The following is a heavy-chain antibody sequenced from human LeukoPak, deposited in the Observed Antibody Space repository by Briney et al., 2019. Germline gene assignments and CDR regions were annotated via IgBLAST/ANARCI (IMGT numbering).Heavy chain of an antibody. V-gene: IGHV4-34*01. CDR1: GGSFSDYY. CDR2: MNHSGST. D-gene: IGHD3-22*01. CDR3: ARGRVTYYYHSSGYYYGV. Sequence: SETLSLTCAVYGGSFSDYYWSWIRQPPGKGLEWIGDMNHSGSTNYNPSLKSRVTISVDTSKNQFSLKLSSVTAADTAVYYCARGRVTYYYHSSGYYYGVWGQGTLVTVSS. J-gene: IGHJ4*02.